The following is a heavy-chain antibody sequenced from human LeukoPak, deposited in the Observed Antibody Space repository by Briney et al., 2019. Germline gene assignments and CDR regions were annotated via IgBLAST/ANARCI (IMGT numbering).Heavy chain of an antibody. V-gene: IGHV3-30-3*01. D-gene: IGHD6-13*01. Sequence: GGSLRLSCAASGFTFSSYAMHWVRQAPGKGLEWVAVISYDGSNKYYADSVKGRFTISRDNSKNTLYLQMNSLRAEDTAVYYCAKDRSEYSSSWSPLNWFDPWGQGTLVTVSS. J-gene: IGHJ5*02. CDR1: GFTFSSYA. CDR2: ISYDGSNK. CDR3: AKDRSEYSSSWSPLNWFDP.